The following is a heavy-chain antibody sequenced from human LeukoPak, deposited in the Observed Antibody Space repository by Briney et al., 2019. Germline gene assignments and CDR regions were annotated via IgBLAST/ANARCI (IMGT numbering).Heavy chain of an antibody. CDR1: GGTFSSYA. CDR3: ARVLVPAATDDAFDI. V-gene: IGHV1-2*02. J-gene: IGHJ3*02. CDR2: INPNSGGT. D-gene: IGHD2-2*01. Sequence: ASVKVSCKASGGTFSSYAISWVRQAPGQGLEWMGWINPNSGGTNYAQKFQGRVTMTRDTSISTAYMELSRLRSDDTAVYYCARVLVPAATDDAFDIWGQGTMVTVSS.